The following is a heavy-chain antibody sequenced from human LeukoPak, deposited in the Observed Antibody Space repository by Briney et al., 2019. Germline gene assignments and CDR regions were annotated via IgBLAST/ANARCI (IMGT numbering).Heavy chain of an antibody. J-gene: IGHJ6*03. V-gene: IGHV3-23*01. D-gene: IGHD6-13*01. CDR3: ATTRPYSSSSTGYYYYMDV. Sequence: GGSLRLSCAASGFTFSSYAMSWVRQAPGKGLEWVSAISGSGGSTYYADSVKGRFTISRDNSKNTLYLQMNSLRAEDTAVYYCATTRPYSSSSTGYYYYMDVWGKGTTVTVSS. CDR2: ISGSGGST. CDR1: GFTFSSYA.